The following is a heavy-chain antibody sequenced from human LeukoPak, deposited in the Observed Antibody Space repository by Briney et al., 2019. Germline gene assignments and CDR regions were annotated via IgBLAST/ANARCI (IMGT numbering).Heavy chain of an antibody. Sequence: GGSLRLSCAASGFTFSSYAMSWVRQAPGKGLEWVSTISNSDGSTYYADSVKGRFTISRDNAKNSLYLQMNSLRAEDTAVYYCARAPAYSWFDPWGQGTLVTVSS. J-gene: IGHJ5*02. D-gene: IGHD2-21*01. CDR1: GFTFSSYA. CDR2: ISNSDGST. CDR3: ARAPAYSWFDP. V-gene: IGHV3-23*01.